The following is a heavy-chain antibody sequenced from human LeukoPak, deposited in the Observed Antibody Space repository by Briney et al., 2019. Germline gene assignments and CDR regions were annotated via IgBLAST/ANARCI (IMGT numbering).Heavy chain of an antibody. CDR2: IYSGGST. Sequence: GGSLRLSCAASGFTDSSNYMSWVRQAPGKGLEWVSVIYSGGSTYYADSVKGRFTISRDNSKNTLYLQMNSLRAEDTAVYYCARDRRGLFDYWGQGTLVTVSS. V-gene: IGHV3-53*01. D-gene: IGHD3-10*01. CDR1: GFTDSSNY. J-gene: IGHJ4*02. CDR3: ARDRRGLFDY.